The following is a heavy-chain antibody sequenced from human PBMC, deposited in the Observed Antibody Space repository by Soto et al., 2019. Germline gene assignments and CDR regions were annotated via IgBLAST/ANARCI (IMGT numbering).Heavy chain of an antibody. J-gene: IGHJ4*02. D-gene: IGHD5-12*01. V-gene: IGHV3-9*01. CDR2: INRDSTSL. CDR1: GFTFDDYA. Sequence: PGGSLRLSCAASGFTFDDYAMHWVRQAPGKGLEWVSGINRDSTSLPYADSVRGRFTISRDNGKNSLYLQLNSLRAEDTALYYCAKDPRPGVVSSIYYFDYWGQGTLVTVSS. CDR3: AKDPRPGVVSSIYYFDY.